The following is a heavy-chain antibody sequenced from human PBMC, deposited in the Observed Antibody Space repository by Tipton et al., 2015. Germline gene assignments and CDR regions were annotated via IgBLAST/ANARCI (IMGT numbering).Heavy chain of an antibody. Sequence: TLSLTCTISTYSISRDSYWGWIRQPPGMGLEWIASIHYGGNTHYNPSLMSRVTISVDTSKNQFSLKLSSVTAADTAVYYCASGCINFSCYYWFDPWGPGTLVTVSS. CDR1: TYSISRDSY. CDR2: IHYGGNT. V-gene: IGHV4-38-2*02. D-gene: IGHD2-21*01. J-gene: IGHJ5*02. CDR3: ASGCINFSCYYWFDP.